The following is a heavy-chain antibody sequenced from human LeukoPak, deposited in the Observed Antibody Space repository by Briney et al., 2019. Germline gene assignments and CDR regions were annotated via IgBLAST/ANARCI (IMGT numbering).Heavy chain of an antibody. J-gene: IGHJ3*02. Sequence: PSETLSLTCTVSGGSISSYYWSWIRQPPGEGLEWIGYTYYSGSTNYNPSLKSRVTISVDTSKNQFSLKLSSVTAADTAVYHCARDRGVVGAFDIWGQGTMVTVSS. CDR1: GGSISSYY. CDR2: TYYSGST. V-gene: IGHV4-59*01. CDR3: ARDRGVVGAFDI.